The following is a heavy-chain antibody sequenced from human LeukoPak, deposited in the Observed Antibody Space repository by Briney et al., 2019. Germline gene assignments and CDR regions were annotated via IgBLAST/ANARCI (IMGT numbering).Heavy chain of an antibody. D-gene: IGHD3-3*01. J-gene: IGHJ4*02. Sequence: PGGSLRLSYAASGFTFSSYAMSWVRQAPGKGLEWVSAISGSGGSTYYADSVKGRFAISRDNSKNTLYLQMNSLRAEDTGVYYCAKAPPCVFWSGYPYWLDYGGQGTLVTVS. V-gene: IGHV3-23*01. CDR3: AKAPPCVFWSGYPYWLDY. CDR2: ISGSGGST. CDR1: GFTFSSYA.